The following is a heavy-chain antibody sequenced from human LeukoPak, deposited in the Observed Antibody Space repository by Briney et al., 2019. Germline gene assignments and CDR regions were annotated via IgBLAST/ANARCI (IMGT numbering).Heavy chain of an antibody. Sequence: KAGGSLRLSCAASGFTFSSYSMTWVRQAPGKGLEWVSSISSSSSYIYYADSVKGRFTISRDNAKNSLYLQMNSLRAEDTAVYYCARDLLFGGYCDSSGYFDYWGQGTLVTVSS. CDR2: ISSSSSYI. V-gene: IGHV3-21*01. CDR3: ARDLLFGGYCDSSGYFDY. CDR1: GFTFSSYS. D-gene: IGHD3-22*01. J-gene: IGHJ4*02.